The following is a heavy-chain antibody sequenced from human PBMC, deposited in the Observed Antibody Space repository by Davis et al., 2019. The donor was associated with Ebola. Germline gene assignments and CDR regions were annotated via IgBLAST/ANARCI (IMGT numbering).Heavy chain of an antibody. V-gene: IGHV4-59*01. CDR1: GGSISSYY. CDR2: IYYSGST. Sequence: SGSLTLSCTVSGGSISSYYWSWIRQPPGKGLEWIGYIYYSGSTNYNPSLKSRVTISVDTSKNQFSLKLSSVTAADTAVYYCARLVRCSGGSCYRRAHNWFDPWGQGALVTVSP. D-gene: IGHD2-15*01. J-gene: IGHJ5*02. CDR3: ARLVRCSGGSCYRRAHNWFDP.